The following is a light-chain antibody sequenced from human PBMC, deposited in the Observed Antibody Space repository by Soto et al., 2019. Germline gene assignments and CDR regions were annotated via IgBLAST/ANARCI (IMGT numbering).Light chain of an antibody. Sequence: DIQMTQSPSTLSASVGDGVTITCRASQRISTWLAWYQQKPGKAPKLLISDASSLETGVPSRFSGSGSGTEFTLTISSLQPDDFATYYCQQYQIDWTFGQGTKVDIK. CDR1: QRISTW. CDR3: QQYQIDWT. CDR2: DAS. J-gene: IGKJ1*01. V-gene: IGKV1-5*01.